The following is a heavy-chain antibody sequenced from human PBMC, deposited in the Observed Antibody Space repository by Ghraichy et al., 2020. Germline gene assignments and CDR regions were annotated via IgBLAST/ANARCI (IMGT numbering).Heavy chain of an antibody. Sequence: SQTLSLTCAVYGGSFSGYYWSWIRQPPGKGLEWIGEINHSGSTNYNPSLKSRVTISVDTSKNQFSLKLSSVTAADTAVYYCARGGGAIIAAAGGNWFDPWGQGTLVTVSS. CDR2: INHSGST. J-gene: IGHJ5*02. CDR1: GGSFSGYY. D-gene: IGHD6-13*01. CDR3: ARGGGAIIAAAGGNWFDP. V-gene: IGHV4-34*01.